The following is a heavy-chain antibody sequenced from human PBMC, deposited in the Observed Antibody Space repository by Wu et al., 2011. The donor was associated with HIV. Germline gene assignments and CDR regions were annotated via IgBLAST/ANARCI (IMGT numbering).Heavy chain of an antibody. D-gene: IGHD3/OR15-3a*01. CDR2: IYPGDSDA. CDR3: TRLSSMNFDV. J-gene: IGHJ6*02. V-gene: IGHV5-51*01. Sequence: EWMAIIYPGDSDARYSRSFQGQVTMSVDKSIRTAYLQWRSLTASDSATYYCTRLSSMNFDVWGQGTTVAVSS.